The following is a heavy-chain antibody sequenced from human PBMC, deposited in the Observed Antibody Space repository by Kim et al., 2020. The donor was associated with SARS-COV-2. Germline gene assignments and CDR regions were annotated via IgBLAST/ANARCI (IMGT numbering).Heavy chain of an antibody. CDR3: ARVNAVTGPIDF. V-gene: IGHV4-30-4*01. CDR2: ISHSGTT. Sequence: SETLSLTCTVSNASISSGDYYWSWIRQSPGKGLEWIGYISHSGTTHHNPSLKSPVAMSVDTSRNQFSLRVNSVTGADTAVYFCARVNAVTGPIDFWGQGTLVTVSS. CDR1: NASISSGDYY. J-gene: IGHJ4*02. D-gene: IGHD4-4*01.